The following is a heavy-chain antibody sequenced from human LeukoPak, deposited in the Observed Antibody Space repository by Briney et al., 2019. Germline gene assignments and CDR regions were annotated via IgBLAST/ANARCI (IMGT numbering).Heavy chain of an antibody. D-gene: IGHD2-15*01. V-gene: IGHV3-7*01. CDR3: ARDLSGPSFY. Sequence: PGGSLRLSCVASGFTFSNYWMSWVRQVPGKGLEWVINIKQDGSETYSVDSVKGRFTISRDNAKNSLYLQMNGLRAEDTAVYYCARDLSGPSFYWGQGTLVTVSS. J-gene: IGHJ4*02. CDR2: IKQDGSET. CDR1: GFTFSNYW.